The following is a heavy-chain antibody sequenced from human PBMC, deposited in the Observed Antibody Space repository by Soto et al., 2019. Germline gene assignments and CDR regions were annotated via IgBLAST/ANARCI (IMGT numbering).Heavy chain of an antibody. CDR2: INYSGST. CDR1: GDSISSSSYY. D-gene: IGHD4-17*01. Sequence: QLQLQESGPGLVKPSETLSLTCSVSGDSISSSSYYWGWIRQPPGKGLEWIGTINYSGSTYYNPSPTSRFPISVDTSKNQFSLKVSSVTAADTAVYYCASLYGDYVPYWGQGILVSVSS. V-gene: IGHV4-39*01. CDR3: ASLYGDYVPY. J-gene: IGHJ4*02.